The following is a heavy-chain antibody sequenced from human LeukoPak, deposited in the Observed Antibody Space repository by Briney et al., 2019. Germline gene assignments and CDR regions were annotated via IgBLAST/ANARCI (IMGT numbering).Heavy chain of an antibody. Sequence: ASETLSLTCTVSGGSISSYYWSWIRQPPGKGLEWIGYIYYSGSTNYNPSLKSRVTISVDTSKNQFSLKLSSVTAADTAVYYCAGFDWLLRGWGADYWGQGTLVTVSS. CDR2: IYYSGST. CDR3: AGFDWLLRGWGADY. V-gene: IGHV4-59*08. CDR1: GGSISSYY. D-gene: IGHD3-9*01. J-gene: IGHJ4*02.